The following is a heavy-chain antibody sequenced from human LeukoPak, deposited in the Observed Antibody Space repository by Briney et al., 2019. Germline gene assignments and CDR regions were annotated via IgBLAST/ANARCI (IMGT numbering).Heavy chain of an antibody. J-gene: IGHJ5*02. V-gene: IGHV3-30-3*01. Sequence: PGGSLGLSCAASGFTFSSYAMHWVRQAPGKGLEWVAVISYDGSNKYYADSVKGRFTISRDNSKNTLYLQMNSLRAEDTAVYYCARPHTLGSYLYNWFDPWGQGTLVTVSS. CDR2: ISYDGSNK. CDR3: ARPHTLGSYLYNWFDP. CDR1: GFTFSSYA. D-gene: IGHD3-16*02.